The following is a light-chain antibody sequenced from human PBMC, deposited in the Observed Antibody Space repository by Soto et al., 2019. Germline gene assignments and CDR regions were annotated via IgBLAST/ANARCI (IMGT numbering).Light chain of an antibody. CDR3: SSYTSSSTLSYV. V-gene: IGLV2-14*01. Sequence: QSVLTQPASVSGSPGQSITISCTGTSSDVGGYNYVSWYQQHPGKAPKLMMYEVSNRPSGVSNRFSGSKSGNTASLTISGLQAEDEADYYCSSYTSSSTLSYVFGTGTKVTVL. CDR2: EVS. J-gene: IGLJ1*01. CDR1: SSDVGGYNY.